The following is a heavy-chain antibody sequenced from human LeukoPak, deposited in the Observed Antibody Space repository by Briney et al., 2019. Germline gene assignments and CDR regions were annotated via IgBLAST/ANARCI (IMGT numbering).Heavy chain of an antibody. Sequence: ASVKVSCKASGYTFTSYGISWVRQAPGQGLEWMGWISAYNGNTNYAQKLQGRVTMTTDTSTSTAYMELRSLRSEDTAVYYCARDRGEYTNDFFDYWGQGTLVTVSS. V-gene: IGHV1-18*01. D-gene: IGHD1-1*01. CDR3: ARDRGEYTNDFFDY. CDR2: ISAYNGNT. J-gene: IGHJ4*02. CDR1: GYTFTSYG.